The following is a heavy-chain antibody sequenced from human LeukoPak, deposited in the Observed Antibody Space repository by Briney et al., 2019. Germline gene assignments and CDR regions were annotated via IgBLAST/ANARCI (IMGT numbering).Heavy chain of an antibody. CDR2: IYYSGST. CDR3: ARHYSNYVHFDY. D-gene: IGHD4-11*01. CDR1: GGSISSSSYY. V-gene: IGHV4-39*01. Sequence: PSETLSLTCTVSGGSISSSSYYWGWIRQPPGKGLEWIGSIYYSGSTYYNPSLKSRVTISVDTSKNQFSLKLSSVTAADTAVYYCARHYSNYVHFDYWGQGTLVTVSS. J-gene: IGHJ4*02.